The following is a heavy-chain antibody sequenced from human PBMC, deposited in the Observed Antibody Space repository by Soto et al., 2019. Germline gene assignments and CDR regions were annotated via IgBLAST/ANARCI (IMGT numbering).Heavy chain of an antibody. V-gene: IGHV3-NL1*01. CDR1: GFTFSTYG. CDR3: AKEIFAAAYAATSAFDL. J-gene: IGHJ4*02. CDR2: VYGSGADE. D-gene: IGHD2-8*01. Sequence: GGSLRLSCAASGFTFSTYGMHWVRQAPNKGQEWVAFVYGSGADESYADSVKGRFTISRDNSENSLYLHMNSLRAEDTGRYFCAKEIFAAAYAATSAFDLWGQGTLVTVSS.